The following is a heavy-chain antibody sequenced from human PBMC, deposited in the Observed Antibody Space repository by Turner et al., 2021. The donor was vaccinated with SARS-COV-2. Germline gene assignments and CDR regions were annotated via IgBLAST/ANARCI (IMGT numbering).Heavy chain of an antibody. CDR1: GFTFSSYA. J-gene: IGHJ4*02. V-gene: IGHV3-48*01. D-gene: IGHD1-1*01. Sequence: EVRLVVSGGVLAQPGGSLILSCAASGFTFSSYAINWVRQAPGKGLEWLSYISSGSTDIYYADSVRGRFTVSRDNARNSLYLQMNNLRAEDTAVYYCARDKRYSIDYWGQGTLVTVSS. CDR2: ISSGSTDI. CDR3: ARDKRYSIDY.